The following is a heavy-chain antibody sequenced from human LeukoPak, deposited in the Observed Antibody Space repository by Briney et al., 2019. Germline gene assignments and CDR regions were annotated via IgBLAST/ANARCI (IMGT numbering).Heavy chain of an antibody. D-gene: IGHD3-3*01. Sequence: SETLSLTCTVSGGSISSYYWSWIRQPPGKGLEWIGYIYYSGSTNYNPSLKSRVTISVDTSKNQFSLKLSSVTAADTAVYYCAGRPPPYYDFWSGSFLIWGQGTTVTVSS. J-gene: IGHJ6*02. CDR3: AGRPPPYYDFWSGSFLI. V-gene: IGHV4-59*01. CDR1: GGSISSYY. CDR2: IYYSGST.